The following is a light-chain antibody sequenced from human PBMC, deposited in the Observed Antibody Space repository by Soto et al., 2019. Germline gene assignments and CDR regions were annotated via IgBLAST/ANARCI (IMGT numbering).Light chain of an antibody. CDR2: DVS. Sequence: QSALTQPASVSASPGQSITISCTGTSSDIGAYNSVSWYQQHPGKAPQLMIYDVSYRPSGISSRCSGSKSGNTASLTISGLQADDDADYYCASYTSARIRVFGGGTKVTVL. CDR3: ASYTSARIRV. V-gene: IGLV2-14*03. CDR1: SSDIGAYNS. J-gene: IGLJ2*01.